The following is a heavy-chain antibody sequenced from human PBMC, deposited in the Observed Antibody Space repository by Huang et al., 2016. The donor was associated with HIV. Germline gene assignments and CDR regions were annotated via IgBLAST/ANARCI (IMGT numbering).Heavy chain of an antibody. CDR1: GGSISSSSYY. CDR3: ARHGRVAGHYYNNMDV. D-gene: IGHD6-19*01. V-gene: IGHV4-39*01. CDR2: IYYSGNT. Sequence: LQLQESGPGLVQSSETLSLICTVSGGSISSSSYYWGWIRQPPGRGPGWIGSIYYSGNTYYNPPLRSRVTISVDTSKNQFSLKVNSVTAADAAVYYCARHGRVAGHYYNNMDVWGRGTTVTVSS. J-gene: IGHJ6*02.